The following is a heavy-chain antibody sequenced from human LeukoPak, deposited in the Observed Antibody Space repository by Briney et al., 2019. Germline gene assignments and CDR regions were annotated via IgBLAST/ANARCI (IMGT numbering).Heavy chain of an antibody. CDR2: IRYDGSNK. V-gene: IGHV3-30*02. CDR3: AKFIAAPFYFDY. J-gene: IGHJ4*02. Sequence: GGSLRLSCAASGFTFSSYGMHWVRQAPGKGLEWVAFIRYDGSNKYYADSVKGRFTISRDNSKNTLYLQMNSLRAEDTAVYYCAKFIAAPFYFDYWGQGTLVTVSS. D-gene: IGHD6-13*01. CDR1: GFTFSSYG.